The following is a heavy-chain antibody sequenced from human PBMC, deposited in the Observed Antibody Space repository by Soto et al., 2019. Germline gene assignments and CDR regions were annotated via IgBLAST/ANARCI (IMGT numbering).Heavy chain of an antibody. D-gene: IGHD3-3*01. Sequence: QVQLQQWGAGLLKPSETLSLTCAVYGGSFSGYYWSWIRQPPGKGLEWIGEINHSGSTNYNPSLKSRITISVDTSKNQFSLKLRSVTAADTAVYYCATLRGAPGYWGQGTLVTVSS. CDR2: INHSGST. J-gene: IGHJ4*02. V-gene: IGHV4-34*01. CDR1: GGSFSGYY. CDR3: ATLRGAPGY.